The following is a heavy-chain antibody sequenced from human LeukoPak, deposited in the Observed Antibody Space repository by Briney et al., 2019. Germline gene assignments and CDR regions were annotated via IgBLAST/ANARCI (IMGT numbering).Heavy chain of an antibody. J-gene: IGHJ3*02. V-gene: IGHV4-30-2*01. Sequence: SETLSLTCTVSGGSISSGGYYWSWIRQPPGKGLEWIGYIYHSGSTYYNPSLKSRVTISVDRSKNQFSLKLSSVTAADTAVYYCARAEAVEYCSSTSCQRGAFDIWGQGTMVTVSS. CDR1: GGSISSGGYY. CDR3: ARAEAVEYCSSTSCQRGAFDI. D-gene: IGHD2-2*01. CDR2: IYHSGST.